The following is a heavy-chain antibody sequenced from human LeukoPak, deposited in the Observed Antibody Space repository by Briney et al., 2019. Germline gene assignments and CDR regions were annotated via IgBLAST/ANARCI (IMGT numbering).Heavy chain of an antibody. D-gene: IGHD4-23*01. CDR3: ARTISSPHYYGGNSFDY. CDR2: IKQDGSEK. V-gene: IGHV3-7*01. CDR1: GFTFSSYW. J-gene: IGHJ4*02. Sequence: GGSLRLSCAASGFTFSSYWMSWVRQAPGKGLEWVANIKQDGSEKYYVDSVKGRFTISRDNAENSLYLQMNSLRAEDTAVYYCARTISSPHYYGGNSFDYWGQGTLVTVSS.